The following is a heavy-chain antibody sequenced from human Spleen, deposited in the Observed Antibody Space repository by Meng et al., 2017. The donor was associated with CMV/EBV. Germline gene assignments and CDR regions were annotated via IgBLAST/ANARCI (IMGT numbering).Heavy chain of an antibody. J-gene: IGHJ4*02. CDR2: IIPVLETT. D-gene: IGHD2-15*01. Sequence: SVKVSCKASGYTFTGYYMHWVRQAPGQGLEWMGGIIPVLETTNYAQKFQGRLTVTADKSTSTAYMVLSGLTSEDTAVYYCVLEVGFDNWGQGTLVTVSS. CDR3: VLEVGFDN. CDR1: GYTFTGYY. V-gene: IGHV1-69*10.